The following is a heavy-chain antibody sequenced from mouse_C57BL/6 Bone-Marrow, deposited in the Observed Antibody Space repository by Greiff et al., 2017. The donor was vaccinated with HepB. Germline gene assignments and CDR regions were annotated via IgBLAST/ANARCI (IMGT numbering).Heavy chain of an antibody. CDR1: GYTFTSYW. CDR3: ARSYDGYYYYAMDY. CDR2: IYPGSGST. D-gene: IGHD2-3*01. J-gene: IGHJ4*01. V-gene: IGHV1-55*01. Sequence: QVQLQQPGAELVKPGASVKMSCKASGYTFTSYWITWVKQRPGQGLEWIGDIYPGSGSTNYNEKLKSKATLTVDTSSSTAYMQLSSLTSEDSAVYYCARSYDGYYYYAMDYWGQGTSVTVSS.